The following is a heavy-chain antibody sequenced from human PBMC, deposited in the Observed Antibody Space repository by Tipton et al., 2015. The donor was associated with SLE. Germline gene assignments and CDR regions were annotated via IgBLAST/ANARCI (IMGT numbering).Heavy chain of an antibody. CDR1: GFTFSSYS. D-gene: IGHD2-15*01. CDR3: ASEGYCSGGSCLFDY. Sequence: SLRLSCAASGFTFSSYSMNWVRQAPGKGLEWVSSISSSSSYIYYADSVKGRFTISRDNAKNSLYLQMNSLRAEDTAVYYCASEGYCSGGSCLFDYWGQGTLVTVSS. V-gene: IGHV3-21*01. CDR2: ISSSSSYI. J-gene: IGHJ4*02.